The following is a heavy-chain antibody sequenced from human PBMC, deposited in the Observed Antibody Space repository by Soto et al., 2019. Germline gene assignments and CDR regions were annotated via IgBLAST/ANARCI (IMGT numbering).Heavy chain of an antibody. Sequence: EVQLVESGGGLVQPGGSLRLSCAASGFTVSSVYMTWVRQAPGKGLEWVSVITSGGSTYYADSVRGRFTISRDNSKNTLYLQMHSLRAEDTAVYYCARDILGGAYDFWHGGQGTLVTVSS. CDR1: GFTVSSVY. J-gene: IGHJ4*02. CDR3: ARDILGGAYDFWH. D-gene: IGHD3-3*01. CDR2: ITSGGST. V-gene: IGHV3-66*01.